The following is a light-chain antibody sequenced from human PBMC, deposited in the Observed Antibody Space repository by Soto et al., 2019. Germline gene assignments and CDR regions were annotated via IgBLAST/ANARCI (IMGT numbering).Light chain of an antibody. CDR3: LQDYDYPLT. CDR1: QGIRND. V-gene: IGKV1-6*01. CDR2: AAS. J-gene: IGKJ3*01. Sequence: AIRMTQSPSSLSASVGDRVTITCRARQGIRNDLGWYHQKPGKAPKLLVYAASSLQSGVPSRFNGSVSGTDFTLTISSLQPEDFATYYCLQDYDYPLTFGPGTKVDIK.